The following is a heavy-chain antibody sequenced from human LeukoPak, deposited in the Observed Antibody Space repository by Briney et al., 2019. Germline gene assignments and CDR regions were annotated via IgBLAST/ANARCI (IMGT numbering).Heavy chain of an antibody. J-gene: IGHJ4*01. CDR1: GYTYNRYG. CDR3: ARDPRTSFDFWSGYSAFDY. CDR2: ISGYNGNT. D-gene: IGHD3-3*01. V-gene: IGHV1-18*01. Sequence: ASVKVSCRASGYTYNRYGVSWVRQASGQGLEWMGWISGYNGNTDYAQKFQGRVTMTTDTSTNTAYMELRSLRSDDTAIYYCARDPRTSFDFWSGYSAFDYWGRGTPVIVSS.